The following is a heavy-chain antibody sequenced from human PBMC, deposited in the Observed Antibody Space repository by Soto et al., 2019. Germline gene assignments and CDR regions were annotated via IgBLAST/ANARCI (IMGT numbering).Heavy chain of an antibody. CDR2: IIPILGIA. D-gene: IGHD7-27*01. CDR3: ARRWGTSFDF. Sequence: SVKVSCKASGGTFSIYTSSWVRQAPGQGLEWMGRIIPILGIANYAQKFQGRVTITADKSTSTAYMELSSLRSEDTAVYYCARRWGTSFDFWGQGTLVTVSS. V-gene: IGHV1-69*02. CDR1: GGTFSIYT. J-gene: IGHJ4*02.